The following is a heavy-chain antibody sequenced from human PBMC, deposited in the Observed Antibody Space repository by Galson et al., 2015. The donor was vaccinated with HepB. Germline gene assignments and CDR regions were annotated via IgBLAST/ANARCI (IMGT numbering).Heavy chain of an antibody. Sequence: SLRLSCAASGFTFSSYAMHWVRQAPGKGLEWVAVISYDGSNKYYADSVKGRFTISRDNSKNTLYLQMNSLRAEDTAVYYCARAPLPCSSTSCYWFDYWGQGTLVTVSS. J-gene: IGHJ4*02. CDR2: ISYDGSNK. V-gene: IGHV3-30-3*01. CDR3: ARAPLPCSSTSCYWFDY. D-gene: IGHD2-2*01. CDR1: GFTFSSYA.